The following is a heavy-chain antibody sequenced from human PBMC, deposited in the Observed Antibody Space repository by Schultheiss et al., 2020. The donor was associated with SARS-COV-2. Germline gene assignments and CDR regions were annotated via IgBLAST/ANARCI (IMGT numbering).Heavy chain of an antibody. Sequence: ASVKVSCKASGYTFTGYYMHWVRQAPGQGLEWMGWISTHNGNTNYAQKLQGRVTMTRDTSISTAYMELSRLRSDDTAVYYCARDLSRQYASWGQGTLVTVSS. CDR2: ISTHNGNT. CDR1: GYTFTGYY. CDR3: ARDLSRQYAS. J-gene: IGHJ4*02. V-gene: IGHV1-2*02. D-gene: IGHD2-8*01.